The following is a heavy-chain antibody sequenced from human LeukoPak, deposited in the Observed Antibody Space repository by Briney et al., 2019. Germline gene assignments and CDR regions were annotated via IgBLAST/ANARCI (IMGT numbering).Heavy chain of an antibody. CDR2: IYYSGIT. J-gene: IGHJ4*02. CDR3: ARPIGGRYFDWAY. CDR1: GGSLLIYY. Sequence: PSETLSLNCNVYGGSLLIYYWSWIRQPPGKGLEWIGYIYYSGITNYNPSLKRRVTISVDTSKNQFSLKLSSVTAADTAVYYCARPIGGRYFDWAYWGQGTLVTVSS. V-gene: IGHV4-59*08. D-gene: IGHD3-9*01.